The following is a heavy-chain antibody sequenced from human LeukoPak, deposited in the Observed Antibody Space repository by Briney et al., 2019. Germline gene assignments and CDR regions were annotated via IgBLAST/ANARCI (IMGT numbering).Heavy chain of an antibody. CDR1: EFTFSSYW. CDR3: ARVGARQILEY. J-gene: IGHJ4*02. V-gene: IGHV3-7*01. CDR2: IKQDGGEK. D-gene: IGHD4-17*01. Sequence: GGSLRLSCAASEFTFSSYWMSWVRQAPGKGLEWVANIKQDGGEKYYLDSVKGRFTVSRDNAKNSLYLQMNSLRAEDTAVYYCARVGARQILEYWGQGNPGHRLL.